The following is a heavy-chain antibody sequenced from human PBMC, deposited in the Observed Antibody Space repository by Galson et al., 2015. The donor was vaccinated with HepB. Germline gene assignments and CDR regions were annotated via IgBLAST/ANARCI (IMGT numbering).Heavy chain of an antibody. CDR2: ISSSSSTI. CDR1: GFTFSSYS. CDR3: ARDPRASPSGYDFWSGYWWFDP. J-gene: IGHJ5*02. D-gene: IGHD3-3*01. Sequence: SLRLSCAASGFTFSSYSMNWVRQAPGKGLEWVSYISSSSSTIYYADSVKGRFTISRDNAKNSLYLQMNSLRDEDTAVYYCARDPRASPSGYDFWSGYWWFDPWGQGTLVTVSS. V-gene: IGHV3-48*02.